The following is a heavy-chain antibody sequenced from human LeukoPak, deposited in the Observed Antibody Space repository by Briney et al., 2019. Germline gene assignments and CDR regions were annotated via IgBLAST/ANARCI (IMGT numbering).Heavy chain of an antibody. Sequence: GGSLRLSCAASGFTFSSYAMHWVRQAPGKGLEWVAVISYDGSNKYYADSVKGRFTISRDNSKNTLYLQMNSLRAEDTAVYYCARETGSAVGSTDFDYWGQGTPVIVSS. CDR2: ISYDGSNK. V-gene: IGHV3-30-3*01. D-gene: IGHD4-17*01. CDR1: GFTFSSYA. J-gene: IGHJ4*02. CDR3: ARETGSAVGSTDFDY.